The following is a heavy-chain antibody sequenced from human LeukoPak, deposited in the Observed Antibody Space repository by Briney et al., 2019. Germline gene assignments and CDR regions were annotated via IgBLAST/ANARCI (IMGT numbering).Heavy chain of an antibody. V-gene: IGHV3-30*18. Sequence: GGSLRLSCAASGFTFSIYGMHWVRQAPGKGLEWVAAVIYDGSNKYYADSVKGRFTISRDNSKNTLDLQMSSLRAEDTAVYYCAKDPSYTAAGIDYWGQGTLVTVSS. D-gene: IGHD6-13*01. J-gene: IGHJ4*02. CDR2: VIYDGSNK. CDR3: AKDPSYTAAGIDY. CDR1: GFTFSIYG.